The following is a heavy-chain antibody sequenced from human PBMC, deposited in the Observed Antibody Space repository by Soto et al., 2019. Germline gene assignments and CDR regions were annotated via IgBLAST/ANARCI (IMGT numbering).Heavy chain of an antibody. CDR1: GYTFTGYY. CDR3: ARGFGNYDFWSGYYNPGAFDI. V-gene: IGHV1-2*04. D-gene: IGHD3-3*01. J-gene: IGHJ3*02. CDR2: INPNSGGT. Sequence: ASVKVSCKASGYTFTGYYMHWVRQAPGQGLEWMGWINPNSGGTNYAQKFQGWVTMTRDTSISTAYMELSRLRSDDTAVYYCARGFGNYDFWSGYYNPGAFDIWGQGTMVTVSS.